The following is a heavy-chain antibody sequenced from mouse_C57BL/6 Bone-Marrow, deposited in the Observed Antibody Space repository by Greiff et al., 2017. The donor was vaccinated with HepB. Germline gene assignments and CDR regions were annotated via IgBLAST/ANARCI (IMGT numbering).Heavy chain of an antibody. Sequence: QVQLQQPGTELVKPGASVKLSCKASGYNFTSYWMHWVKQRPGQGLEWIGNINPSNGGTKYNEKFKSKATLTVDKSSSTAYMQLSSLTSEDSAVYYCARSPYSTYYAMDYWGQGTSVTVSS. V-gene: IGHV1-53*01. J-gene: IGHJ4*01. CDR2: INPSNGGT. D-gene: IGHD2-5*01. CDR1: GYNFTSYW. CDR3: ARSPYSTYYAMDY.